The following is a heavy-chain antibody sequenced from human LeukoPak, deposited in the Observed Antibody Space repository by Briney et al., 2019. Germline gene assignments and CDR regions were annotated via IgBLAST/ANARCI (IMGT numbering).Heavy chain of an antibody. Sequence: SETLPLTCTVSGGSISSYYWSWIRQPPGKGLEWIGYIYYSGSTNYNPSLKSRVTISVDTSKNQFSLKLSSVTAADTAVYYCARAYYDSSSVKAGSYYYGMNVWGQGTTVTVSS. CDR1: GGSISSYY. V-gene: IGHV4-59*01. D-gene: IGHD3-22*01. CDR3: ARAYYDSSSVKAGSYYYGMNV. J-gene: IGHJ6*02. CDR2: IYYSGST.